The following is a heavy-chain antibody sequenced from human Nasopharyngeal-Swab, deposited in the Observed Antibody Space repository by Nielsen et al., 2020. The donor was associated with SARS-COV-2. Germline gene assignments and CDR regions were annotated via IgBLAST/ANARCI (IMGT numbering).Heavy chain of an antibody. CDR2: ISGSGGST. V-gene: IGHV3-23*01. CDR1: GFTFSSYA. J-gene: IGHJ6*03. Sequence: GESLKISCAASGFTFSSYAMSWVRQAPGKGLEWVSAISGSGGSTYYADSVKGRFTISRDNSKNTLYLQMNNLRADDTAVYYCAKEATLGGVGDYYYMDVWGKGTTVTVSS. D-gene: IGHD3-16*01. CDR3: AKEATLGGVGDYYYMDV.